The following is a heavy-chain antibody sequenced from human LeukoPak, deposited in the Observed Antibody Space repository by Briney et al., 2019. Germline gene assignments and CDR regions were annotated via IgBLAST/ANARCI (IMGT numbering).Heavy chain of an antibody. J-gene: IGHJ4*02. CDR3: AKGSSAYYYDY. V-gene: IGHV3-23*01. D-gene: IGHD3-22*01. CDR1: GFTFSSYA. CDR2: ISGSGGST. Sequence: QPGGSLRLSCAASGFTFSSYAMSWVRQAPGKGLEWVSAISGSGGSTYYVDSVKGRFTISRDNSKNTLFLQMESLRAEDTAVYYCAKGSSAYYYDYWGQGTLVTVSS.